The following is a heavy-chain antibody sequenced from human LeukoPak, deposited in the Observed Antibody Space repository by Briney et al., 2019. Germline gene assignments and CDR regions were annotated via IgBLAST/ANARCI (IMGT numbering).Heavy chain of an antibody. Sequence: GGSLRLSCAASGLTVSRTYLTWVRQAPGKGLEWISSIYTGGTTYYADSVKGRFTISRDNSKNTLHLQLTSLRADDTALYFCARGTLRSGYDSWGQGTLVTVSS. CDR2: IYTGGTT. V-gene: IGHV3-66*01. CDR3: ARGTLRSGYDS. J-gene: IGHJ4*02. CDR1: GLTVSRTY. D-gene: IGHD5-12*01.